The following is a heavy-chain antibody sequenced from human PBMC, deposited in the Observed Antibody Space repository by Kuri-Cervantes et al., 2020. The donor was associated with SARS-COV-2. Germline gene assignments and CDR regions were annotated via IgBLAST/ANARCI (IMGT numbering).Heavy chain of an antibody. J-gene: IGHJ4*02. D-gene: IGHD6-6*01. Sequence: ASVKVSCKASGYTFTSYDINWVRQATGQGLEWMGWMNPNSGNTGYAQKFQGRVTMTRNTSVSTAYMELSSLRSEDTAVYYCARDSPFSQLGGLFHYWGQGTLVTVSS. CDR1: GYTFTSYD. CDR3: ARDSPFSQLGGLFHY. CDR2: MNPNSGNT. V-gene: IGHV1-8*02.